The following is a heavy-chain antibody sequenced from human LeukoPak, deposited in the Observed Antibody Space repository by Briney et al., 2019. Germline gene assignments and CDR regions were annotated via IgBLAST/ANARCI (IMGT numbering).Heavy chain of an antibody. CDR2: ISYDGSNK. CDR1: GFTFRSYG. J-gene: IGHJ6*03. V-gene: IGHV3-30*02. Sequence: GGSLRLSCEASGFTFRSYGMHWVRQAPGKGLEWVTFISYDGSNKYYTDSVKGRFTISRDNSKNTLYLQMNGLRTEDTAVYYCAKDSYYYYIDVWGKGTTVTVSS. CDR3: AKDSYYYYIDV.